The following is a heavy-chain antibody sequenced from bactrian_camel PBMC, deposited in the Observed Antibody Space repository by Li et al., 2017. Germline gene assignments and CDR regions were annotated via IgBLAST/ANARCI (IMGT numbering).Heavy chain of an antibody. CDR1: EFAFGYYG. CDR2: VDRSGARI. Sequence: VQLVESGGDSVQPGGSLRLSCVASEFAFGYYGMSWIRQVPGKEREGVATVDRSGARIRYAESVKGRFTISRDSAKRILYLQMINLEPEDTAMYFCAADMSPYAMCTYDYWGQGTQVTVSS. V-gene: IGHV3S42*01. D-gene: IGHD7*01. J-gene: IGHJ4*01. CDR3: AADMSPYAMCTYDY.